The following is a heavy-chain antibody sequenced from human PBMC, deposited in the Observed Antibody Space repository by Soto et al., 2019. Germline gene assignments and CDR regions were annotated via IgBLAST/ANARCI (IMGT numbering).Heavy chain of an antibody. CDR3: AAGGIFGVVEADNWFDP. Sequence: PSETLSLTCTVSGGSISDGYYWSWIRQHPGKGLEWIGSISDSGSTSYNPSLKSRLTISVDTSKNQFSLNLRSVTAADTAVYYCAAGGIFGVVEADNWFDPWGPGTLVTVSS. CDR2: ISDSGST. D-gene: IGHD3-3*01. CDR1: GGSISDGYY. V-gene: IGHV4-31*03. J-gene: IGHJ5*02.